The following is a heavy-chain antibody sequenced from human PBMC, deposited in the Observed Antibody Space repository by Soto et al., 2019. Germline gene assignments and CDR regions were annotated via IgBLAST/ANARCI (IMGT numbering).Heavy chain of an antibody. CDR2: IRSQTDGGTT. CDR1: GLTFSDAW. V-gene: IGHV3-15*07. D-gene: IGHD6-25*01. CDR3: ARVPGYWGSAPLHF. Sequence: DVQLVESGGGLVKPGGSLRLSCVASGLTFSDAWMNWLRQVPGKGLEWVARIRSQTDGGTTDYTAPVNGRFTTSRDHSKNTLYLQMTSLKPDDPAIYYCARVPGYWGSAPLHFWGQGTLVTVSS. J-gene: IGHJ4*02.